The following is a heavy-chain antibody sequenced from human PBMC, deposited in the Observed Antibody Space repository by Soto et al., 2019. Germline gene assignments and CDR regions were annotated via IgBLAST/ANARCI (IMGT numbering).Heavy chain of an antibody. J-gene: IGHJ6*02. Sequence: QVQLLESGGGLVKPGGSLRLSCAASGFIFRDFYMSWIRQVPGKGLEWLSKISSSSSSTDYADSVKGRFTISRDNAKNSLNLQMSSLRAEDTAVYYGARDRGGGSIFGGHYGMDVWGQGTTVTVSS. CDR2: ISSSSSST. CDR1: GFIFRDFY. D-gene: IGHD3-3*01. V-gene: IGHV3-11*06. CDR3: ARDRGGGSIFGGHYGMDV.